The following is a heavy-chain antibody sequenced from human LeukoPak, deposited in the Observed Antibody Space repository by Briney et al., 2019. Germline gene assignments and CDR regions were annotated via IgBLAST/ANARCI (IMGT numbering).Heavy chain of an antibody. CDR2: INPNSGGT. CDR1: GYTFTTYA. V-gene: IGHV1-2*02. J-gene: IGHJ4*02. D-gene: IGHD6-13*01. CDR3: ARDRAAGTYDY. Sequence: GASVKVSCKASGYTFTTYAMNWLRQAPGQGLEWMGWINPNSGGTNYAQKFQGRVTMTRDTSISTAYMELSRLRSDDTAVYYCARDRAAGTYDYWGQGTLVTVSS.